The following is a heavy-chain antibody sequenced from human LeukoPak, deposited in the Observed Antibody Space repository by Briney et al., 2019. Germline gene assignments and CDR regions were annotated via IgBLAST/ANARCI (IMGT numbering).Heavy chain of an antibody. Sequence: SQTLSLTCTVSGGSISSGGYYWSWIRQHPGKGLEWIGSIYYSGSTNYNPSLQGRVTISLDTSRNQFSLKLSSVTAADTAVYYCASGDNDPLFDYWGQGTPVTVSS. CDR3: ASGDNDPLFDY. D-gene: IGHD1-1*01. V-gene: IGHV4-31*03. CDR1: GGSISSGGYY. J-gene: IGHJ4*02. CDR2: IYYSGST.